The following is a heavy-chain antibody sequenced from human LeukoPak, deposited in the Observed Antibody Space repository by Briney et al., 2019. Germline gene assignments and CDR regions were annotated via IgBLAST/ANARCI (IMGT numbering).Heavy chain of an antibody. CDR3: ATAPAGWLVTFDY. V-gene: IGHV1-2*02. J-gene: IGHJ4*02. D-gene: IGHD6-19*01. CDR2: INPNSGGT. Sequence: VASVKVSCKASGYTVTGYYMHWVRQAPGQGLEWMGWINPNSGGTNYAQKFQGRVTMTRDTSISTAYMELSRLRSDDTAVYYCATAPAGWLVTFDYWGQGTLVTVSS. CDR1: GYTVTGYY.